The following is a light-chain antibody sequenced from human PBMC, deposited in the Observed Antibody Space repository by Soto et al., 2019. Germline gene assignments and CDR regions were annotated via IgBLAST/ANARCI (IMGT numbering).Light chain of an antibody. Sequence: QPVLTQSPSASASLGASVKLTCTLSSGHSSYAIAWHQQQPEKGPRYLMKLNSDGSHSKGDGIPDRFSGSSSGADRYLTSSSLKSEDEADYYCQTWGTGIRVFGGGTKLTVL. J-gene: IGLJ2*01. V-gene: IGLV4-69*01. CDR3: QTWGTGIRV. CDR1: SGHSSYA. CDR2: LNSDGSH.